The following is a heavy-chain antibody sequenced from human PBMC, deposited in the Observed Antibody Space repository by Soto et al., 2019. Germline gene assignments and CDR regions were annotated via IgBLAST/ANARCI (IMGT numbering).Heavy chain of an antibody. D-gene: IGHD4-17*01. CDR3: AKRSPLSTRPYYYGMDV. Sequence: EVQLLESGGGLVQPGGSLRLSCAASGFTFSSYAMSWVRQAPGKGLEWVSAISGSGGSTYYAVSVKGRFTISRDNSKNTLYLQMNSLRAEDTAVYYCAKRSPLSTRPYYYGMDVWGQGTTVTVSS. J-gene: IGHJ6*02. CDR2: ISGSGGST. V-gene: IGHV3-23*01. CDR1: GFTFSSYA.